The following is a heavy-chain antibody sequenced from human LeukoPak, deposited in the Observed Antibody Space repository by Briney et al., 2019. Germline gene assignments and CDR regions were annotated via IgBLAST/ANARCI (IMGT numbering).Heavy chain of an antibody. V-gene: IGHV1-2*02. CDR3: ARGGERYSSSSALTSFDP. Sequence: ASVKVSCKASGYTFTGYYMHWVRQAPGQGLEWMGWINPNSGGTNYAQKFQGRVTMTRDTSISTAYMELSRLRSDDTAVYYCARGGERYSSSSALTSFDPWGQGTLVTVSS. CDR2: INPNSGGT. J-gene: IGHJ5*02. D-gene: IGHD6-6*01. CDR1: GYTFTGYY.